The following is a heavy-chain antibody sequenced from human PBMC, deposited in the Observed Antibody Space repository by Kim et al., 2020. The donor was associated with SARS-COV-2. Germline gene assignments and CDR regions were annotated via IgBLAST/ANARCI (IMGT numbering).Heavy chain of an antibody. CDR1: GYTFTSYG. J-gene: IGHJ4*02. CDR2: ISAYDGNT. CDR3: ARDRGDIVVVVAATSGAFDC. V-gene: IGHV1-18*01. Sequence: ASVKVSCKASGYTFTSYGISWVRQAPGQGLEWMGWISAYDGNTNYAQKLQGRVTMTTDTSTSTAYMELRSLRSDDTAVYYCARDRGDIVVVVAATSGAFDCWGQGTLVTVSS. D-gene: IGHD2-15*01.